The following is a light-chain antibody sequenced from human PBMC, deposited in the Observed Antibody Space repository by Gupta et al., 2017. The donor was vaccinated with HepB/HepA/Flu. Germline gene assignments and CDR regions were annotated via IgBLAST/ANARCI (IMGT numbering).Light chain of an antibody. Sequence: QSALTQPRPVSGXPGPSVTISCTGTSSDVGGYGYVSWYQQYPGKAPKLMIYDVSKRPSGVPDRFSGSKSGNTASLTISGLQAEDEADYFCCSYAGSYTYVFGTETKVTVL. CDR3: CSYAGSYTYV. CDR2: DVS. J-gene: IGLJ1*01. CDR1: SSDVGGYGY. V-gene: IGLV2-11*01.